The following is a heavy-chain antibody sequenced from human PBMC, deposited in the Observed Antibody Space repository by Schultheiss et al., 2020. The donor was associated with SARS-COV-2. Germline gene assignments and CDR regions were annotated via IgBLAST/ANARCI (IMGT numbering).Heavy chain of an antibody. J-gene: IGHJ6*02. Sequence: GESLKISCAASGFTFSSYGMHWVRQAPGKGLEWVSAISGSGGSTYYADSVKGRFTISRDNAKNSLYLQMNSLRAEDTAVYYCARANEVIIYQGGYYYGMDVWGQGTTVTVSS. D-gene: IGHD3-3*01. V-gene: IGHV3-21*04. CDR2: ISGSGGST. CDR1: GFTFSSYG. CDR3: ARANEVIIYQGGYYYGMDV.